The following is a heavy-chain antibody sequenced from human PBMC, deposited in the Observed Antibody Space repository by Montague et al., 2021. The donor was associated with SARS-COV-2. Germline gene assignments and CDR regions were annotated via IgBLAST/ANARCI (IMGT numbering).Heavy chain of an antibody. Sequence: SETLSLTCAVYGVSFSDYYWAWIRQPPGKGLEWIGEINYSGHANYNPSLKSRVSMSLDTSRDEFSLKVNSVTAADTAMYYCARVATGWQPGEFWYFEFWGRGTLVTVSS. CDR3: ARVATGWQPGEFWYFEF. V-gene: IGHV4-34*01. J-gene: IGHJ2*01. D-gene: IGHD3-10*01. CDR2: INYSGHA. CDR1: GVSFSDYY.